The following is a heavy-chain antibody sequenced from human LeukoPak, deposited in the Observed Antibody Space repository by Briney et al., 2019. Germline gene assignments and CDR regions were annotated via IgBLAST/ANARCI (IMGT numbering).Heavy chain of an antibody. CDR3: ATYSSSWYGDAFDI. D-gene: IGHD6-13*01. CDR2: FEPEDGET. V-gene: IGHV1-24*01. J-gene: IGHJ3*02. Sequence: ASVKVSCKVSGYTLTELSMHWVRQAPGKGLEWMGGFEPEDGETIYAQKFQGRVTMTEDTSTDTAYMEVSSLRSEDTAVYYCATYSSSWYGDAFDIWGQGTMVTVSS. CDR1: GYTLTELS.